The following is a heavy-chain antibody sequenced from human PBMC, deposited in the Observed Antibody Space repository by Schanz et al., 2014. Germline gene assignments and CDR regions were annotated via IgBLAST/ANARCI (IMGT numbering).Heavy chain of an antibody. CDR3: ARDRDQWDGNFCDF. J-gene: IGHJ4*02. CDR2: VSAYNGNT. Sequence: QLRLVQSGAEVKKPGASVKVSCKASGYTFTTYAISWVRQAPGQGLEWMGWVSAYNGNTNYAQKFQGRVTMTTDTSTSTVYMELRSLRSDDTAVYYCARDRDQWDGNFCDFWGQGTLVTVSS. V-gene: IGHV1-18*04. CDR1: GYTFTTYA. D-gene: IGHD1-26*01.